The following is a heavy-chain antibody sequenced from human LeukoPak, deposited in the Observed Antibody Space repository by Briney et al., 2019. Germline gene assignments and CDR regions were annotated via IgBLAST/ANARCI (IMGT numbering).Heavy chain of an antibody. CDR3: ARAPWRYYGSYWYFDL. V-gene: IGHV4-39*07. Sequence: PSETLSLTCTVSGGSISSSSYYWGWIRQPPGKGLEWIGSIYYSGSTYYNPSLKSRVTISVDTSKNQFSLKLSSVTAADTAVYYCARAPWRYYGSYWYFDLWGRGTLVTVSS. J-gene: IGHJ2*01. CDR1: GGSISSSSYY. CDR2: IYYSGST. D-gene: IGHD1-26*01.